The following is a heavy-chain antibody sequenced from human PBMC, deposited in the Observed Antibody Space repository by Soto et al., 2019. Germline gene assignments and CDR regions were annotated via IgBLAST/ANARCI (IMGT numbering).Heavy chain of an antibody. Sequence: SCPTLVNPTQTLTLTCTFSGFSLSTSGMCVSWIRQPPGKALEWLALIDWDDDKYYSTSLKTRLTISKDTSKNQVVLTMTNMDPVDTATYYCARIPGYYDFWSGYYYYYYGMDVRGQGTTVTVSS. CDR2: IDWDDDK. CDR3: ARIPGYYDFWSGYYYYYYGMDV. V-gene: IGHV2-70*01. CDR1: GFSLSTSGMC. J-gene: IGHJ6*02. D-gene: IGHD3-3*01.